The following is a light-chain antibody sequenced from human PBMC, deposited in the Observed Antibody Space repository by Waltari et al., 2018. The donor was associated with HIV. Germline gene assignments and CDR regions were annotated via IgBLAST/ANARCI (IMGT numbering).Light chain of an antibody. V-gene: IGLV2-14*01. CDR1: SSDVGAYYY. CDR2: EVS. Sequence: QSALTQPASVSGSPGQSITISCTGTSSDVGAYYYVSWFQLHPGKAPNLMIYEVSNLPLGVSYRFASSMSRNTCSRTISGLQGGDEADYLCSSETGSSTLYVFGTGPKVTVL. CDR3: SSETGSSTLYV. J-gene: IGLJ1*01.